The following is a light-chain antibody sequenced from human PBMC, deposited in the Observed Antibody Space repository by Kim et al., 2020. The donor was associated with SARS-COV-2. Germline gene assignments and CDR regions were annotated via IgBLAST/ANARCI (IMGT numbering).Light chain of an antibody. V-gene: IGKV1-5*03. CDR3: QHYSRFPYT. CDR2: LAS. J-gene: IGKJ2*01. CDR1: QSITYY. Sequence: SQPVGDTITLTCLASQSITYYLAWYQQKPGRAPNLLIYLASTLESGVPSRFSGSGSGTEFTLTITSLQPDDFATYYCQHYSRFPYTFGQGTKLEI.